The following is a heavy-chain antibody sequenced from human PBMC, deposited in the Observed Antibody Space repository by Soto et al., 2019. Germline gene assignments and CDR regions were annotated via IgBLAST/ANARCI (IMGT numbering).Heavy chain of an antibody. J-gene: IGHJ6*02. Sequence: GGSLRLSCAASRFTFSRFSMHWVRQAPGKGLAWVAVISYDGSNTHYAESVKGRFNISRDDSKNTVYLQMNNLRGEDSAVYYCARDHGMFLSYYYYGMDVWGQGTTVTVSS. V-gene: IGHV3-30-3*01. D-gene: IGHD3-10*02. CDR2: ISYDGSNT. CDR1: RFTFSRFS. CDR3: ARDHGMFLSYYYYGMDV.